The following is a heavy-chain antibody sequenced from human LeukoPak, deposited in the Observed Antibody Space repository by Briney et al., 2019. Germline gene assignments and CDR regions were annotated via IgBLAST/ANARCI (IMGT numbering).Heavy chain of an antibody. Sequence: GGSLRLSCAASGFTLSSYGMHWVRQAPGKGLEWVAFIRYDGSNKQHADSVKGRFTISRDNSKNTLHLQMNSLRAEDTALYYCAKDKSLYSNSWYYFDYWGQGTLVTVSS. CDR3: AKDKSLYSNSWYYFDY. CDR2: IRYDGSNK. D-gene: IGHD6-13*01. CDR1: GFTLSSYG. V-gene: IGHV3-30*02. J-gene: IGHJ4*02.